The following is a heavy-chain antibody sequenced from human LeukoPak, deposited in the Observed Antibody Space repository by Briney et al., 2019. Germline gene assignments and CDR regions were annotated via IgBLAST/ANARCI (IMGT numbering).Heavy chain of an antibody. V-gene: IGHV4-59*01. CDR3: ARGQGWLPDY. Sequence: SETLSLTCTVSGASISSDCWIWIRQTPGKGPEWIGYHCGNTDYNPSLKSRVSISVDTSKNQFSLKLNSISTADTAVYCCARGQGWLPDYWGQGSLVTVSS. J-gene: IGHJ4*02. CDR1: GASISSDC. CDR2: YHCGNT. D-gene: IGHD6-19*01.